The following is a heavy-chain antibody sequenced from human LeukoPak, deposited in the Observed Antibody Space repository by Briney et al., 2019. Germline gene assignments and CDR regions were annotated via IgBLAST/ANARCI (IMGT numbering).Heavy chain of an antibody. CDR2: ISSSSYI. V-gene: IGHV3-21*01. J-gene: IGHJ1*01. CDR3: ARDLSYYGSGSCFQH. CDR1: GFTFSNYS. D-gene: IGHD3-10*01. Sequence: PGGSLRLSCAASGFTFSNYSMNWVRPAPGKGLEWVSSISSSSYIYYADSVKGRFTISRDNAKNSLYLQMNSLRAEDTAVYYCARDLSYYGSGSCFQHWGQGTLVTVSS.